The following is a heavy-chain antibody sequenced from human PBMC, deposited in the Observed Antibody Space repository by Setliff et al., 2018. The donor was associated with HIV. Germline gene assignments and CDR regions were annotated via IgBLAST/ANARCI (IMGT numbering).Heavy chain of an antibody. Sequence: SETLSLTCTVPGGSISTYYWSWIRQPPGKGLEWIGRIYIRGGTSYSPSLKSRATISLDTSKNQFSLMLTSVTAADTAVYYCAKEERTSWPRVDSWGQGTLVTVSS. CDR3: AKEERTSWPRVDS. V-gene: IGHV4-4*08. J-gene: IGHJ4*02. CDR2: IYIRGGT. CDR1: GGSISTYY. D-gene: IGHD6-13*01.